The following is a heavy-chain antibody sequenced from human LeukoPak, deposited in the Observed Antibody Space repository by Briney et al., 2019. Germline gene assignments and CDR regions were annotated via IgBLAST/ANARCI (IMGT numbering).Heavy chain of an antibody. V-gene: IGHV3-23*01. Sequence: GGSLRLSCAASGLAFSTYAMSWVRQAPGKGLEWVSGISGSGGSTYYADSVKGRFTISRDNSKNTLYLQMNSLRAEDTAVYYCAKDRSMWPAPYYYYMDVWGKGTTVTVSS. D-gene: IGHD2-2*01. J-gene: IGHJ6*03. CDR1: GLAFSTYA. CDR2: ISGSGGST. CDR3: AKDRSMWPAPYYYYMDV.